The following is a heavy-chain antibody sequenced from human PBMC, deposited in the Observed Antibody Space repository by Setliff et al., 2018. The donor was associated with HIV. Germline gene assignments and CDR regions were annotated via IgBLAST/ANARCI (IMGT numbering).Heavy chain of an antibody. J-gene: IGHJ4*02. CDR3: TRREYT. CDR1: GGSVSSSSHY. CDR2: IYYSGGT. D-gene: IGHD6-6*01. Sequence: LSLPCSVSGGSVSSSSHYWGWIRQPPGKGLEWIGSIYYSGGTFYQPSLSGRVTISVDSSKNQFFLSLTSVTAADTAVDYCTRREYTWGQGKLVTVSS. V-gene: IGHV4-39*01.